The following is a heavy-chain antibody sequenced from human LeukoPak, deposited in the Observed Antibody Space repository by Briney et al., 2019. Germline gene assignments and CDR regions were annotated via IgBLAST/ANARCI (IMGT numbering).Heavy chain of an antibody. CDR2: ISSSSTYI. D-gene: IGHD5-24*01. J-gene: IGHJ4*02. Sequence: GGSLRLSCAASGFTFSSYSMNWVRQAPGKGPEWVSSISSSSTYIYYADSVKGRFTISRDNAENSLYLQMNSLRAVDTAVYFCARGEEKATITALDSWGQGTLVTVSS. CDR1: GFTFSSYS. V-gene: IGHV3-21*01. CDR3: ARGEEKATITALDS.